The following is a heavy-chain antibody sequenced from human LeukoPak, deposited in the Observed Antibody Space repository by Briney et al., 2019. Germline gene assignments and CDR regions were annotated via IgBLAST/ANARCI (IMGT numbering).Heavy chain of an antibody. Sequence: GESLKISCKGFGYNFASYWIGWVRQMPGKGLEWMGIIYPGDSDTRYSPSFQGQVTISADKSISTAYLQWSSLKASDTAIYYCGRGFAWFDPWGQGTLVTVSS. CDR2: IYPGDSDT. CDR3: GRGFAWFDP. D-gene: IGHD3-3*01. V-gene: IGHV5-51*01. J-gene: IGHJ5*02. CDR1: GYNFASYW.